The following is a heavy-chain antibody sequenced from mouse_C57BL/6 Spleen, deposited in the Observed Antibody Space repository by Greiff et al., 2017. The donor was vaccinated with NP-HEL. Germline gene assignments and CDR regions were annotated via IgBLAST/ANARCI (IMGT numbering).Heavy chain of an antibody. CDR3: ARCRYGSSYDYFDY. Sequence: QVQLQQSGAELVKPGASVKISCKASGYAFSSYWMNWVKQRPGKGLEWIGQIYPGDGDTNYNGKFKGKATLTADKSSSTAYMQLSSLTSEDSAVYFCARCRYGSSYDYFDYWGQGTTLTVSS. V-gene: IGHV1-80*01. J-gene: IGHJ2*01. CDR1: GYAFSSYW. CDR2: IYPGDGDT. D-gene: IGHD1-1*01.